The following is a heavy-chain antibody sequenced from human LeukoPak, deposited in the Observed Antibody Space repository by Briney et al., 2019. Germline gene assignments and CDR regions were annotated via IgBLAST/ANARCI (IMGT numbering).Heavy chain of an antibody. CDR2: IFTNGNA. V-gene: IGHV4-4*07. J-gene: IGHJ6*03. D-gene: IGHD4-11*01. Sequence: SETLSLTCNVSGGSFNLDFWSWIRQPARKGLEWIGRIFTNGNANYNPSLKSRVTISVDTSKNQFSLKLSSVTAADTAVYYCARADSGVTTGLFYYYMDVWGKGTTVTVSS. CDR1: GGSFNLDF. CDR3: ARADSGVTTGLFYYYMDV.